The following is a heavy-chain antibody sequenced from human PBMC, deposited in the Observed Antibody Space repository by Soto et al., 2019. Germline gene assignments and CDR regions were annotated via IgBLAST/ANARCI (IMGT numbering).Heavy chain of an antibody. CDR2: IYYSGST. CDR3: ARYGLLYYYDSSGYGFDP. Sequence: QVQLQESGPGLVKPSETLSLTCTVSGGSISSYYWSWIRQPPGQGLELIGYIYYSGSTNYNPSLKSRVTLSVDTSKNKFTLKLSSVTAADTAVYYCARYGLLYYYDSSGYGFDPWGQGTLVTVSS. V-gene: IGHV4-59*01. D-gene: IGHD3-22*01. CDR1: GGSISSYY. J-gene: IGHJ5*02.